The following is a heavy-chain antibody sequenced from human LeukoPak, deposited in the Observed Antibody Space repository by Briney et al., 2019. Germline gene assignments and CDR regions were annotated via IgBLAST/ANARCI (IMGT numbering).Heavy chain of an antibody. D-gene: IGHD3-3*01. CDR2: IYYSGST. CDR3: ARTYYDFWSGYYYFDY. V-gene: IGHV4-59*01. Sequence: PSETLSLTCTVSGGSISSYYWSWIRQPPRKGLEWIGYIYYSGSTNYNPSLKSRVTISVDTSKNQFSLRLSSVTAADTAVYYCARTYYDFWSGYYYFDYWGQGTLVTVSS. CDR1: GGSISSYY. J-gene: IGHJ4*02.